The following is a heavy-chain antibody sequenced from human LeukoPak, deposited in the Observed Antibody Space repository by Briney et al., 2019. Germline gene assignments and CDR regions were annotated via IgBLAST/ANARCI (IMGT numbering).Heavy chain of an antibody. J-gene: IGHJ4*02. CDR2: ISGNGGST. Sequence: GGSLRLSCAASGFTFSDFAMNWVRQAPGKGLEWVTAISGNGGSTYYADSVKGRFTISRDNSKNTLYLQMNSLRAEDTAVYYCAKVEYSSSSGIDYWGQGTLVTVSS. CDR3: AKVEYSSSSGIDY. D-gene: IGHD6-6*01. CDR1: GFTFSDFA. V-gene: IGHV3-23*01.